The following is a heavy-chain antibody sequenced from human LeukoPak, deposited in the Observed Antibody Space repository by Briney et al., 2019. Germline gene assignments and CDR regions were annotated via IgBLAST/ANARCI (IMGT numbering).Heavy chain of an antibody. V-gene: IGHV1-2*02. CDR3: ARALVRGLVKGAWFDP. J-gene: IGHJ5*02. D-gene: IGHD3-10*01. CDR2: MDPTTGGT. Sequence: GASVKVSCKTSGYTCPDSYMHWVRQARGQGLEWMGWMDPTTGGTNYAQKFQGRVTMTRDTTINTGYMELTRLTLDDTAVYYCARALVRGLVKGAWFDPWGQGTLVTVSA. CDR1: GYTCPDSY.